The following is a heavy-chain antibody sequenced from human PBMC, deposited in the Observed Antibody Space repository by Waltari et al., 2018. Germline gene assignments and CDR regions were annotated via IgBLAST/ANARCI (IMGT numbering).Heavy chain of an antibody. V-gene: IGHV3-23*01. Sequence: EVQLLESGGGLVQSGGSLRLSCAASGFTFSTFGMGWVRQAPGKGLGWVSTIGPGHGIRYDAYSVKGRFIISRDDSKSTLSLHMSSLRGDDTALYYCAKGTETLNRYFDFWGQGTLVTVSP. J-gene: IGHJ4*02. CDR3: AKGTETLNRYFDF. CDR2: IGPGHGIR. CDR1: GFTFSTFG.